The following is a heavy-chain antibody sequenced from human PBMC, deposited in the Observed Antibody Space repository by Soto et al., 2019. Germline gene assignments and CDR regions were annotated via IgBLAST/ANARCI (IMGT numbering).Heavy chain of an antibody. CDR2: LYWDDDR. CDR1: GFSLSTSGVG. J-gene: IGHJ5*02. CDR3: ARRHLAVAVSPWFDP. D-gene: IGHD6-19*01. Sequence: QITLKESRPTLVEPTQTLTLTCTFSGFSLSTSGVGVGWVRQPPGKALEWLALLYWDDDRRYNPSLNNRLTITKDTSKNQVVLTMTNMGPVDTATYYCARRHLAVAVSPWFDPWGQGIPVTVSS. V-gene: IGHV2-5*02.